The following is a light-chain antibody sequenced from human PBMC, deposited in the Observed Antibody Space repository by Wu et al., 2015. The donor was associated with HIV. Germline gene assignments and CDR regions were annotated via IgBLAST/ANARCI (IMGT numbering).Light chain of an antibody. CDR2: GAS. CDR3: QHYGGSPRNY. CDR1: ESVSSDY. Sequence: EIVLTQSPGTLSLSPGERVTLSCRASESVSSDYLAWYQQKPGQAPRLLIYGASSRATGIPDRFSGTGSGTDFTLTISRLEPEDFVVYYCQHYGGSPRNYFGQGTKAGD. V-gene: IGKV3-20*01. J-gene: IGKJ2*01.